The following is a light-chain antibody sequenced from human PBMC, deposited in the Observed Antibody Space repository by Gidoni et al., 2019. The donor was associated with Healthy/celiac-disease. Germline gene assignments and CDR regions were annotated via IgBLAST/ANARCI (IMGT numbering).Light chain of an antibody. J-gene: IGKJ1*01. CDR1: QSVSSSY. Sequence: ELVLTQSPGTLSLSPGERATLSCRASQSVSSSYLSWYQQKPGQAPRLLIYGSSSRSTGIPDRFSGSGSRTDFTLTISRLEPEDFAVYYCQQYGSSPRTFGQGTKVEIK. CDR3: QQYGSSPRT. CDR2: GSS. V-gene: IGKV3-20*01.